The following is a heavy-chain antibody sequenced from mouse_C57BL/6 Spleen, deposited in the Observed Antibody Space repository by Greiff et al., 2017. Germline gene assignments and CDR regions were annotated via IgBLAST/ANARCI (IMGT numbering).Heavy chain of an antibody. J-gene: IGHJ4*01. CDR1: GYSITSGYY. D-gene: IGHD2-4*01. CDR2: ISYDGSN. V-gene: IGHV3-6*01. CDR3: ARRDDYDEGYYAMDY. Sequence: EVKVEESGPGLVKPSQSLSLTCSVTGYSITSGYYWNWIRQFPGNKLEWMGYISYDGSNNYNPSLKNRISITRDTSKNQFFLKLNSVTTEDTATXYCARRDDYDEGYYAMDYWGQGTSVTVSS.